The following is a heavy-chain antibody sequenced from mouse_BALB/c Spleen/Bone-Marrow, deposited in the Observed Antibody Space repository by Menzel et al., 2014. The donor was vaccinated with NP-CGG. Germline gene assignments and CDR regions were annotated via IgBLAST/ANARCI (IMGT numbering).Heavy chain of an antibody. Sequence: EVHLQQSGAELVKPGASVKLSCTASGFNIKDTYMHWVKQRPEQGLEWIGRIDPANGNTKYDPKFQGKATITADTSSNTAYLQLSSLTSEDTAVYYCASYYYGSSSFAYWGQGTLVTVSA. J-gene: IGHJ3*01. CDR2: IDPANGNT. V-gene: IGHV14-3*02. CDR3: ASYYYGSSSFAY. CDR1: GFNIKDTY. D-gene: IGHD1-1*01.